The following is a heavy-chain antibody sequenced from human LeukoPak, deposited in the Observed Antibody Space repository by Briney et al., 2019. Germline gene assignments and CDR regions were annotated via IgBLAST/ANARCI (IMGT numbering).Heavy chain of an antibody. D-gene: IGHD1-1*01. CDR3: AKSLFTSATGTGRAFHI. J-gene: IGHJ3*02. CDR1: GLDFNIYA. V-gene: IGHV3-23*01. Sequence: GGSLRLSCAASGLDFNIYAMSWVRQAPGKGLEWVSTISDSGERTFYADSVKGRFTISRDNSKNTLYLQMTSLRAEDTAKYYCAKSLFTSATGTGRAFHIWGQGTMVTVSS. CDR2: ISDSGERT.